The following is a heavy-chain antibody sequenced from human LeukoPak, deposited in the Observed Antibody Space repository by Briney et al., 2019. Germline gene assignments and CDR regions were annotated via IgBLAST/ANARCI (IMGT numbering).Heavy chain of an antibody. J-gene: IGHJ4*02. CDR3: ATAHYDSSGYYMYYFDS. CDR1: GYTLTELS. CDR2: FDPEDGET. D-gene: IGHD3-22*01. V-gene: IGHV1-24*01. Sequence: ASVKVSCKVSGYTLTELSMHWVRQAPGKGLEWMGGFDPEDGETIYAQKFQGRVTMTEDTSTDTAYMELSSLRSEDTAVYYCATAHYDSSGYYMYYFDSWGQGTLVTVSS.